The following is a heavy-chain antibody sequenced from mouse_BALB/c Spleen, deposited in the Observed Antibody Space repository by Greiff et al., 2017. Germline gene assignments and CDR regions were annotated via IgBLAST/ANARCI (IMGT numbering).Heavy chain of an antibody. CDR3: AREGGTPYAMDY. Sequence: QVQLKQSGAELVRPGTSVKVSCKASGYAFTNYLIEWVKQRPGQGLEWIGVINPGSGGTNYNEKFKGKATLTADKSSSTAYMQLSSLTSDDSAVYFCAREGGTPYAMDYWGQGTSVTVSS. CDR2: INPGSGGT. V-gene: IGHV1-54*01. D-gene: IGHD3-3*01. J-gene: IGHJ4*01. CDR1: GYAFTNYL.